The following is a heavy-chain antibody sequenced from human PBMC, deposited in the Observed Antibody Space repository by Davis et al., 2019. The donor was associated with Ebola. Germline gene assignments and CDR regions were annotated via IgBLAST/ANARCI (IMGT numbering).Heavy chain of an antibody. V-gene: IGHV3-11*06. CDR1: GFTFSNYA. Sequence: PGGSLRLSCAASGFTFSNYAMTWVRQAPGKGLEWVSYISSSSSYTNYADSVKGRFTISRDNAKNSLYLQMNSLRAEDTAVYYCARGIKIAMALGSWGQGTLVTVSS. J-gene: IGHJ5*02. CDR3: ARGIKIAMALGS. CDR2: ISSSSSYT. D-gene: IGHD5-18*01.